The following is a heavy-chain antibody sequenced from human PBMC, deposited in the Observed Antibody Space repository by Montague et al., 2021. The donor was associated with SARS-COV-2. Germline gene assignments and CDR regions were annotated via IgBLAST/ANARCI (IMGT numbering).Heavy chain of an antibody. CDR1: GGSISSSSYE. CDR2: IYYSGTT. CDR3: ARHVRSLMVRGPDFDY. Sequence: ETLSLTCTVSGGSISSSSYEWGWIRQPPGKGLEWIGSIYYSGTTYYNPFLKSRVTISVDTSKNQFSLKLSSVTAADTAVYYCARHVRSLMVRGPDFDYWGQGTLVTVSS. J-gene: IGHJ4*02. V-gene: IGHV4-39*01. D-gene: IGHD3-10*01.